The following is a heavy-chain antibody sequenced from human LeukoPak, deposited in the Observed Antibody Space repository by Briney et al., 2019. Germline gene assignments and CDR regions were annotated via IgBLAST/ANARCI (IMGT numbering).Heavy chain of an antibody. CDR1: GFTFSSYA. V-gene: IGHV3-30-3*01. Sequence: PGGSLRLSCAASGFTFSSYAMHWVRQAPGKGLEWVAVISYDGSNKYYADSVKGRFTISRDNSKNTLYLQMNSLRAEDTAVYYCARDGPYLDSNYVDYFDYWGQGTLVTVSS. CDR3: ARDGPYLDSNYVDYFDY. CDR2: ISYDGSNK. J-gene: IGHJ4*02. D-gene: IGHD4-11*01.